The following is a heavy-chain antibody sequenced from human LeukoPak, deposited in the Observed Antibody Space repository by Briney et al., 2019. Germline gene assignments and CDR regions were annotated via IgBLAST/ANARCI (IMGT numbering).Heavy chain of an antibody. V-gene: IGHV1-2*02. D-gene: IGHD6-13*01. Sequence: ASVKVSCKASGYTFTGYYMHWVRQAPGQGLEWLGWINPNSGGTNYAQKVQGRVTMTRDTSISTAYMELSRLRSDDTAVYYCARESIAAADTGGGYYYYGMDVWGQGTTVTVSS. CDR1: GYTFTGYY. J-gene: IGHJ6*02. CDR2: INPNSGGT. CDR3: ARESIAAADTGGGYYYYGMDV.